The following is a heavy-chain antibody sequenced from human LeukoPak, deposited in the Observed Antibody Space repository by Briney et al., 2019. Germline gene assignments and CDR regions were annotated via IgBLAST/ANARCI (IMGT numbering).Heavy chain of an antibody. V-gene: IGHV1-24*01. D-gene: IGHD1-26*01. CDR2: FDPEDGET. CDR1: GYTLTELS. CDR3: ATDSGSYYAIDY. J-gene: IGHJ4*02. Sequence: GASVKVSCKVSGYTLTELSMRWVRQAPGKGLEWMGGFDPEDGETIYAQKFQGRVTMTEDTSTDTAYMELSSLRSEDTAVYYCATDSGSYYAIDYWGQGTLVTVSS.